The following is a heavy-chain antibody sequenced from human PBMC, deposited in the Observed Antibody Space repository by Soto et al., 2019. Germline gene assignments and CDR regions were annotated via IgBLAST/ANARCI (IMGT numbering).Heavy chain of an antibody. CDR3: ARDRDDYGSGNYYNRIDF. CDR2: IIPLFGTP. V-gene: IGHV1-69*01. Sequence: QVQLVQSGAEVKKPGSSVKVSCKASGGIFSTYAISWLRQAPGQGLEWMGGIIPLFGTPNYAQRFQGRDTIPADESTSTAYMELSRLRSEDTAVYYCARDRDDYGSGNYYNRIDFWGQGTLVTVSS. D-gene: IGHD3-10*01. J-gene: IGHJ4*02. CDR1: GGIFSTYA.